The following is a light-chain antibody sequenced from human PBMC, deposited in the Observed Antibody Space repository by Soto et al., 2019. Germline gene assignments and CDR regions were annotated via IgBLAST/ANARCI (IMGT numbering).Light chain of an antibody. Sequence: DIQMTQSPSTLSASVGDRVSITCRASQSLSSWLAWYQQKPGRAPKLLVYDASRLDSGVPSRFSGSGSGTEFTLTISSLQPDDFATYYCQQYNNYPRTFGQGTKVEIK. CDR3: QQYNNYPRT. J-gene: IGKJ1*01. CDR1: QSLSSW. V-gene: IGKV1-5*01. CDR2: DAS.